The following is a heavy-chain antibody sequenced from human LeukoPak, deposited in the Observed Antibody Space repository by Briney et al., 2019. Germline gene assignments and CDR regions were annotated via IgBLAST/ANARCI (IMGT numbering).Heavy chain of an antibody. CDR2: ISYDGSNK. D-gene: IGHD1-1*01. CDR1: GFTFSSYA. Sequence: SLRLSCAASGFTFSSYAMHWVRQAPGKGLEWVAVISYDGSNKYYADSVKGRFTISRDNSKNTLYLQMNSLRAEDTAVYYCARDKAQLFDYWGQGTLVTVSS. J-gene: IGHJ4*02. V-gene: IGHV3-30*01. CDR3: ARDKAQLFDY.